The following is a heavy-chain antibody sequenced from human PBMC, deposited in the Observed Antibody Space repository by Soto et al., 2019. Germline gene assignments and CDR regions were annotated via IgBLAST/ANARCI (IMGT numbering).Heavy chain of an antibody. CDR3: ARDLRDSSDGPNWFDP. J-gene: IGHJ5*02. CDR1: GGTFSSYT. Sequence: ASVKVSCKASGGTFSSYTISWVRQAPGQGLEWMGRIIPILGIANYAQKFQGRVTITADKSTSTAYMELSSLRSEDTAVYYCARDLRDSSDGPNWFDPWGQGTLVTVSS. CDR2: IIPILGIA. D-gene: IGHD6-19*01. V-gene: IGHV1-69*04.